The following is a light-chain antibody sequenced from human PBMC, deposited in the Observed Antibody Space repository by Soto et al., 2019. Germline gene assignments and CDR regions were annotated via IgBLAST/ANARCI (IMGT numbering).Light chain of an antibody. V-gene: IGKV3D-11*03. CDR3: QQYGDSPWT. CDR2: LAS. CDR1: QAVNTR. Sequence: EIVLTQSPATLSSFPGDRVTLSCRASQAVNTRLAWYQHRPGQAPRLLIYLASNRAAGVPARFSGSGSGTDFTLTISDVEPEDFAVYYCQQYGDSPWTFGQGTKVEIK. J-gene: IGKJ1*01.